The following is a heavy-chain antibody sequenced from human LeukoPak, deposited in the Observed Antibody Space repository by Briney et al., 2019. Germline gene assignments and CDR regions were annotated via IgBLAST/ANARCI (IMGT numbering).Heavy chain of an antibody. CDR1: GYTFTSYA. D-gene: IGHD3-22*01. V-gene: IGHV1-3*01. Sequence: ASVKVSCKASGYTFTSYAMHWVRQAPGQRLEWMGWINAGNGNTKYSQKFQGRVTITRDTSASTAYMELSSLRSEDTAVYYCARGGEGGYYYDSSGYYGNYGMDVWGQGTTVTVSS. CDR3: ARGGEGGYYYDSSGYYGNYGMDV. CDR2: INAGNGNT. J-gene: IGHJ6*02.